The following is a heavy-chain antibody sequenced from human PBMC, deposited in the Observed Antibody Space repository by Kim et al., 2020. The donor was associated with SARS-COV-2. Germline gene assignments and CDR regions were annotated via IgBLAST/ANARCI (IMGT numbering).Heavy chain of an antibody. D-gene: IGHD6-13*01. CDR2: ISYDGNNK. V-gene: IGHV3-30*18. CDR3: ANIAAAGHDAFDI. CDR1: GFTFSSYA. Sequence: GGSLRLSCAASGFTFSSYAMHWVRQAPGKGLEWVAVISYDGNNKYYADSVKGRFTISRDNSKNTLYLQMNSLRAEDTAVYYCANIAAAGHDAFDIWGQGTMVTVSS. J-gene: IGHJ3*02.